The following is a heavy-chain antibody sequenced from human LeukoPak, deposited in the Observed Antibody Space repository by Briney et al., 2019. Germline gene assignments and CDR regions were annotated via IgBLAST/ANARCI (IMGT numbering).Heavy chain of an antibody. J-gene: IGHJ3*02. D-gene: IGHD2-21*02. V-gene: IGHV4-30-2*01. CDR1: GGSISSGGYY. CDR2: IYHSGST. Sequence: SETLSLTCTVSGGSISSGGYYWSWIRQPPGKGLEWIGYIYHSGSTYYNPSLKSRVTISVDRSKNQFSLKLSSVTAADTAVYYCAGDHTTGAFDIWGQGTMVTVSS. CDR3: AGDHTTGAFDI.